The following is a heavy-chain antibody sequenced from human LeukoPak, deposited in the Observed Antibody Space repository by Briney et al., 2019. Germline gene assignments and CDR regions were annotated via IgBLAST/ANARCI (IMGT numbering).Heavy chain of an antibody. CDR1: GGSISSSSYY. V-gene: IGHV4-39*07. J-gene: IGHJ4*02. CDR2: IYYSGST. D-gene: IGHD6-19*01. Sequence: SETLSLTCTVSGGSISSSSYYWGWIRQPPGKGLEWIGSIYYSGSTYYNPSLKSRVTISVDTSKNQFSLKLSSVTAADTAVYYCARDGGEAVAGRLFLYYFDYWGQGTLVTVSS. CDR3: ARDGGEAVAGRLFLYYFDY.